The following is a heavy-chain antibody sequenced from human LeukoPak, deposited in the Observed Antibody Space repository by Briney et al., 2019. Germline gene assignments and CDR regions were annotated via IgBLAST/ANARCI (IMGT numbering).Heavy chain of an antibody. CDR2: IKQDGSEK. J-gene: IGHJ6*04. Sequence: PGGSLRLSCAASGFTFSSYGMSWVRQAPGKGLEWVANIKQDGSEKHYVDSVKGRFTISRDNAKNSLFLQMNSLRAEDTAVYYCAELGITMIGGVWGKGTTVTISS. V-gene: IGHV3-7*01. D-gene: IGHD3-10*02. CDR1: GFTFSSYG. CDR3: AELGITMIGGV.